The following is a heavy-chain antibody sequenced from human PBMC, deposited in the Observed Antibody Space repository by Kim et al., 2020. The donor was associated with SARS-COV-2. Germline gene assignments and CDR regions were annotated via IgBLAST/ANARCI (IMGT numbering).Heavy chain of an antibody. CDR2: IKQDGSEK. CDR1: GFIFNNYW. D-gene: IGHD1-26*01. Sequence: GGSLRLSCVASGFIFNNYWMGWVRQAPGKGLEWVANIKQDGSEKWYADSVKGRFIISRDNAKNSLYLQMNSLRAEDTAVYYCARSPSSGMLRVFDPWGQGTLVTVSS. CDR3: ARSPSSGMLRVFDP. J-gene: IGHJ5*02. V-gene: IGHV3-7*03.